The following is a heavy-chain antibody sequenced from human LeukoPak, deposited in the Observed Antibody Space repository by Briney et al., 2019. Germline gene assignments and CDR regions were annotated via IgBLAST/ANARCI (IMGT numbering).Heavy chain of an antibody. D-gene: IGHD6-19*01. J-gene: IGHJ5*02. CDR3: AKDLTSVTVAGT. CDR2: ISGSGGST. V-gene: IGHV3-23*01. Sequence: GGSLRLSCAASGFTFSSYAMSWVRQAPGKGREWVSAISGSGGSTYYADSVKGRFTISRDNSKNTLYLQMNSLRAEDTAVYYCAKDLTSVTVAGTWGQGTLVTVSS. CDR1: GFTFSSYA.